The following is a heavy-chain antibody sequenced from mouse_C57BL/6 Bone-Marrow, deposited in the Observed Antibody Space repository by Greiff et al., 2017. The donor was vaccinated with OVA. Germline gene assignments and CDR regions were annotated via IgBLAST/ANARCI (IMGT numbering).Heavy chain of an antibody. CDR1: GYSITSGYY. Sequence: EVQRVESGPGLVKPSQSLSLTCSVTGYSITSGYYWNWIRQFPGNKLEWMGYISYDGSNNYNPSLKNRISITRDTSKNQFFLKLNSVTTEDTATYYCARGAITADYWYFDVWGTGTTVTVSS. J-gene: IGHJ1*03. CDR2: ISYDGSN. D-gene: IGHD1-2*01. CDR3: ARGAITADYWYFDV. V-gene: IGHV3-6*01.